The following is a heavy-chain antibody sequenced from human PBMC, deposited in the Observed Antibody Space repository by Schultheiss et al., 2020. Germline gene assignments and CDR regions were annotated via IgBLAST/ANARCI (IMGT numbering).Heavy chain of an antibody. V-gene: IGHV4-4*02. Sequence: SETLSLTCAVSGCSISSSNWWSWVRQPTGKGLEWIGEIYNGGSTNYNPSLKSRVTISVDKSKKQFSLKLTSVTAADTAMYYCASDVDNYYYGLDVWGQGTTVTVSS. CDR2: IYNGGST. D-gene: IGHD3-9*01. CDR3: ASDVDNYYYGLDV. J-gene: IGHJ6*02. CDR1: GCSISSSNW.